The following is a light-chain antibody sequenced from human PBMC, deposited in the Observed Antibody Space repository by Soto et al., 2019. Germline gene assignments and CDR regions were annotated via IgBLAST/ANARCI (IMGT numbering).Light chain of an antibody. Sequence: QSVLTQPRSVSGSPGQSVTISCTGTSSDVDGYNYVSWYQQHPGKAPKLMIYDVSKRPSGVPDRFSGSKSGNTASLTISGLQAEDEADYYCCSYAVRVFGGGTKLTVL. J-gene: IGLJ3*02. V-gene: IGLV2-11*01. CDR2: DVS. CDR1: SSDVDGYNY. CDR3: CSYAVRV.